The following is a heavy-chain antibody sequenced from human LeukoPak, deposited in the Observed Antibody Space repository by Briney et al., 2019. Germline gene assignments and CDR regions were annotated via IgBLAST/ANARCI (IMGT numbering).Heavy chain of an antibody. D-gene: IGHD2-15*01. Sequence: PGGSLRLSFAASGFTFSDHYMDWVRQAPGKGLAWVGRTTNKAHSYTTEYAASVKGRFTISRDDSKNSLYLQMDSLKTEDTAVYYCARRYCIGNNCRYSDYWGQGTLVTVSS. V-gene: IGHV3-72*01. CDR3: ARRYCIGNNCRYSDY. CDR1: GFTFSDHY. J-gene: IGHJ4*02. CDR2: TTNKAHSYTT.